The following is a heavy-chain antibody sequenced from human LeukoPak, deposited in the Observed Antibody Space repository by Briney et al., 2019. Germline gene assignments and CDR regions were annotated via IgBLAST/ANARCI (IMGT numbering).Heavy chain of an antibody. CDR2: ISAYNGNT. D-gene: IGHD3-22*01. CDR3: ARDLGYYDSGGYLLDY. J-gene: IGHJ4*02. Sequence: ASVKVSCKASGYTFTSYGISWVRQAPGQGLEWMGWISAYNGNTNYAQKLQGRVTMTTDTSTSTAYMELRSLRSDDTAVYYCARDLGYYDSGGYLLDYWGQGTLVTVSS. CDR1: GYTFTSYG. V-gene: IGHV1-18*01.